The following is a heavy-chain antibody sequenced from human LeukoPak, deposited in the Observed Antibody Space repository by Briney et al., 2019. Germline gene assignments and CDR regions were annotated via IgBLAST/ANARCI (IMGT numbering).Heavy chain of an antibody. CDR2: INHSGST. CDR1: GGSFSGYY. V-gene: IGHV4-34*01. Sequence: SETLSLTCAVYGGSFSGYYWGWIRQPPGKGLEWIGEINHSGSTNYNPSLKSRVTISVDTSKNQFSLKLSSVTAADTAVYYCARDSYSSGWYGYHFDYWGQGTLVTVSS. J-gene: IGHJ4*02. D-gene: IGHD6-19*01. CDR3: ARDSYSSGWYGYHFDY.